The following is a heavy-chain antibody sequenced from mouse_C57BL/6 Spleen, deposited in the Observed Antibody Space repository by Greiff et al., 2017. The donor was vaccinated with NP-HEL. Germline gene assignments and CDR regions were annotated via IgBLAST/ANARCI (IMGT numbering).Heavy chain of an antibody. CDR3: RAFYDGISYSVFDY. CDR2: IHPNSGST. CDR1: GYTFTSYW. J-gene: IGHJ2*01. Sequence: QVQLQQPGAELVKPGASVKLSCKASGYTFTSYWMHWVKQRPGQGLEWIGMIHPNSGSTNYNEKFKSKATLTVDKSSSPAYMQLSSLTSEDSAVYYGRAFYDGISYSVFDYWGQGTTLTVSS. D-gene: IGHD1-1*01. V-gene: IGHV1-64*01.